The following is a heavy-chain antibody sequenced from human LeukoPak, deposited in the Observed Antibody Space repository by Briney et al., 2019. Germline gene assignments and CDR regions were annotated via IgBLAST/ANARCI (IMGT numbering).Heavy chain of an antibody. J-gene: IGHJ4*02. CDR1: GFTFSSYE. CDR2: ISSSGSTI. V-gene: IGHV3-48*03. CDR3: ARGGYGDYLGTFDY. Sequence: PGGSLRLSCAASGFTFSSYEMNWVRQAPGKGLEWVSYISSSGSTIYCADSVKGRFTISRDNAKNSLYLQMNSLRAEDTAVYYCARGGYGDYLGTFDYWGQGTLVTVSS. D-gene: IGHD4-17*01.